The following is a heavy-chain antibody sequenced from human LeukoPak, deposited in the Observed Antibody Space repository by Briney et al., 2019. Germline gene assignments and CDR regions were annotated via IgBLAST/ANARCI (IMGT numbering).Heavy chain of an antibody. J-gene: IGHJ3*02. CDR1: GDSVSSTGVA. Sequence: SQALSLTCAISGDSVSSTGVAWNCIRQSPSRGLKGLGRTYYRSKWYYDYAVSVRSRLTVNPDTSKNQFYLQLNSVTPEDSAVYYCARGAYSGFDMWGQGTMVTVSS. D-gene: IGHD6-13*01. CDR2: TYYRSKWYY. CDR3: ARGAYSGFDM. V-gene: IGHV6-1*01.